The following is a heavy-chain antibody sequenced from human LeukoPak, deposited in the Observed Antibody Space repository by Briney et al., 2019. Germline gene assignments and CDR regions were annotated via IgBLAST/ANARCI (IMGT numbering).Heavy chain of an antibody. CDR2: INPSGGTT. V-gene: IGHV1-46*01. CDR1: GYTFTSYY. Sequence: GASVKVSCKASGYTFTSYYMHWVRQAPGQGLEWVGIINPSGGTTTYAQKFQGRVTMTRDTSTSTVYMELSSLRIEDTAVYYCSRDLGGSYNDYWGRGTLVTVSS. D-gene: IGHD1-26*01. CDR3: SRDLGGSYNDY. J-gene: IGHJ4*02.